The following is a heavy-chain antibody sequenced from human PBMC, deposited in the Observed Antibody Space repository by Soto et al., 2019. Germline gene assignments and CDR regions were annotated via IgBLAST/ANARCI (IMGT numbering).Heavy chain of an antibody. Sequence: PSETLSLTCTVSGVSISSYYWSWIRQPPGKGLEWIGYIYYSGSTNYNPSLKSRVTISVDTSKNQFSLKLSSVTAADTAVYYCARDGGRGGYDYWGQGTLVTVSS. CDR2: IYYSGST. V-gene: IGHV4-59*01. J-gene: IGHJ4*02. CDR1: GVSISSYY. CDR3: ARDGGRGGYDY. D-gene: IGHD3-10*01.